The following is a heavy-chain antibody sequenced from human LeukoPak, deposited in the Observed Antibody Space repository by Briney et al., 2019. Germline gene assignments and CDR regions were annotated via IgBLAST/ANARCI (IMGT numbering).Heavy chain of an antibody. CDR3: ATRHSSGWLFDY. CDR1: GYTLTELS. D-gene: IGHD6-19*01. Sequence: ASVKVSCKVSGYTLTELSMHWVRQAPGKGLEWMGGFDPEDGETIYAQKFQGRVTMTEDTSTDTAYMEPSSLRSEDTAVYYCATRHSSGWLFDYWGQGTLVTVSS. V-gene: IGHV1-24*01. J-gene: IGHJ4*02. CDR2: FDPEDGET.